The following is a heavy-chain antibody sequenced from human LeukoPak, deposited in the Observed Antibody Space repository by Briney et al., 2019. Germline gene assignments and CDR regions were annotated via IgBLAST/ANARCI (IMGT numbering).Heavy chain of an antibody. Sequence: SEILSLTCTVSGGSLRSYYWTWIRQPPGRGLEWIGYIYYSGSTNYNPSLKSRVTISLDTSKNQFSLNLSSVTAGDTAVYYCARDYGDYFCDYWGQGSLASVPS. CDR3: ARDYGDYFCDY. CDR2: IYYSGST. V-gene: IGHV4-59*01. CDR1: GGSLRSYY. D-gene: IGHD4-17*01. J-gene: IGHJ4*01.